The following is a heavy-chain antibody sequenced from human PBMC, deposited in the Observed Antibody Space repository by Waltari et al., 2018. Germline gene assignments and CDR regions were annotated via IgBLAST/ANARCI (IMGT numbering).Heavy chain of an antibody. V-gene: IGHV4-34*01. CDR3: ARQWISLYYGMDV. CDR1: GGSFSGYY. D-gene: IGHD5-12*01. Sequence: QVQLQQWGAGLLKPSETLSLTCAVYGGSFSGYYWSWIRQPPGKGLEWIGEINHSGSTNYNPSLKSRVTISVDTSKNQFSLKLSSVTAADTAVYYCARQWISLYYGMDVWGQGTTVTVSS. J-gene: IGHJ6*02. CDR2: INHSGST.